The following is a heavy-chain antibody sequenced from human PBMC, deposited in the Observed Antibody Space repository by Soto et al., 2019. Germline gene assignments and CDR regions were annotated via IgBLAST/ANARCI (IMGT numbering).Heavy chain of an antibody. D-gene: IGHD1-26*01. CDR3: ARVLDGGGAGGAFDI. Sequence: QVQLQESGPGLVKPSQTLSLTCTVSGGSISSGDYYWSWIRQPPGKGLVWIGYIYYSGSTYYNPSLKSRVTVAADTSKNQLSLKLGSVTAADTAVYDCARVLDGGGAGGAFDIWGQGTMVTVSS. J-gene: IGHJ3*02. CDR1: GGSISSGDYY. V-gene: IGHV4-30-4*01. CDR2: IYYSGST.